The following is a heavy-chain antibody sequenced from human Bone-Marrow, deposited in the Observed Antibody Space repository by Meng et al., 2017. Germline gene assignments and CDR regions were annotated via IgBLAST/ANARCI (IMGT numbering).Heavy chain of an antibody. Sequence: SVQVSCKASGGTFSSYAISWVRQAPGQGLEWMGGIIPIFGTANYAQKFQGRVTITADKSTSTAYMELSSLRSEDTAVYYCARIVLGDDLLPAGFYYYYGMDVWGQGTTVTVSS. J-gene: IGHJ6*02. V-gene: IGHV1-69*06. CDR1: GGTFSSYA. D-gene: IGHD3-16*01. CDR3: ARIVLGDDLLPAGFYYYYGMDV. CDR2: IIPIFGTA.